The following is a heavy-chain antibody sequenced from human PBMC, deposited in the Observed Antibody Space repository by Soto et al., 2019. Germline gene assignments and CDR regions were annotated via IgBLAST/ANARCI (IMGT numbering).Heavy chain of an antibody. D-gene: IGHD2-15*01. J-gene: IGHJ4*02. V-gene: IGHV3-30*04. CDR1: GFTFTTYA. CDR3: ARDQCFGGGRSCYYFDF. Sequence: LRLSCAASGFTFTTYAIHWVRQAPGKGLEWVAVISNDGRGKYYADSVKGRFTISRDNSKNTLYLQMNSLRSDDTAVYYCARDQCFGGGRSCYYFDFWGQGTLVTVSS. CDR2: ISNDGRGK.